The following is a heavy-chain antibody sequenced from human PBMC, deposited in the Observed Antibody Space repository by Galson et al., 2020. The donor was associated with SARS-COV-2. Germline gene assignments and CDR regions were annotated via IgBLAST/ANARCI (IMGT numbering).Heavy chain of an antibody. V-gene: IGHV3-30-3*01. D-gene: IGHD3-16*02. Sequence: TGGSLRLSCAASGFTFSSYAMHWVRQAPGKGLEWVAVISYDGSNKYYADSVKGRFTISRDNSKNTLYLQMNSLRAEDTAVYYCAREMITFGGVIPPYSGMDVWGQGTTVTVSS. CDR3: AREMITFGGVIPPYSGMDV. CDR2: ISYDGSNK. J-gene: IGHJ6*02. CDR1: GFTFSSYA.